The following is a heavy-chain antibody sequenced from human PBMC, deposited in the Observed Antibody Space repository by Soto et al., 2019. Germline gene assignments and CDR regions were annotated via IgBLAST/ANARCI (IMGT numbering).Heavy chain of an antibody. CDR1: GYTFHNYG. J-gene: IGHJ4*02. Sequence: QVLLMQSGREVKKPGASVKVSCKASGYTFHNYGISWVRQVPGQGLEWMGWISGYNGNTNYAPKIQGRVTVTRETSKATAYMELRSLRSNDTAIYYCARGSEGFDLWGQGTLVTVSS. D-gene: IGHD2-15*01. CDR3: ARGSEGFDL. CDR2: ISGYNGNT. V-gene: IGHV1-18*01.